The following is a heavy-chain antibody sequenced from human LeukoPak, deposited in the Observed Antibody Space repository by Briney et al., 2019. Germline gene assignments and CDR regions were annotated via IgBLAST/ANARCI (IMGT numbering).Heavy chain of an antibody. D-gene: IGHD3-22*01. J-gene: IGHJ4*02. CDR1: GGSISSSNW. CDR3: ARAQGYYEGSGYGGNLDS. CDR2: IYHSGST. Sequence: SGTLSLTCAVSGGSISSSNWWSWVRQPPGKGLEWIGEIYHSGSTNYNPSLKSRVTISVDKSKNQFSLKLSSVTAADTAVYFCARAQGYYEGSGYGGNLDSWGQGSLVTVSS. V-gene: IGHV4-4*02.